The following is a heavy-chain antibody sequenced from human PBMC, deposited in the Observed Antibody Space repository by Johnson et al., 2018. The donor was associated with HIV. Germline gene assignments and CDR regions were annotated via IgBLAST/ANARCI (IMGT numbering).Heavy chain of an antibody. CDR1: GFTFDDYG. D-gene: IGHD3-22*01. CDR3: ARGLTGRYYYDSSGDAFDI. Sequence: VQLVESGGSVVRPGGSLRLSCAVSGFTFDDYGMSWVRQAPGKGLEWVSYIGRSGSTFYYADSVKGRLPISRDNAKHSLYLQMNSLTAGATAVYYCARGLTGRYYYDSSGDAFDIWGQGTMVTVSS. CDR2: IGRSGSTF. V-gene: IGHV3-48*04. J-gene: IGHJ3*02.